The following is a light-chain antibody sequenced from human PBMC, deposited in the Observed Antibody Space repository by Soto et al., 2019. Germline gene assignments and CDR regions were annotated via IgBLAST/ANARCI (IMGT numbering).Light chain of an antibody. Sequence: QSVLTQPPSASGSPGQSVTISCTGTSSDVGGYNYVSWYQHHPGKAPKLMIYEVSKRPSGVPDRFSGSKTGNTASLTVSGLQAEDEADYYCSSYAGSNNLVFAGGTKVTVL. V-gene: IGLV2-8*01. CDR3: SSYAGSNNLV. CDR1: SSDVGGYNY. CDR2: EVS. J-gene: IGLJ2*01.